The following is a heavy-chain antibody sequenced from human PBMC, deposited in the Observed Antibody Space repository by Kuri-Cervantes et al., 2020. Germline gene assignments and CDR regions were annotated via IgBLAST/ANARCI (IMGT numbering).Heavy chain of an antibody. J-gene: IGHJ6*03. Sequence: SETLSLTCDVSNYFISSGFYWGWIRQPPGKGLEWIGYIYYSGSTNYNPSLKSRVTISVDTSKNQFSLKLSSVTAADTAVYYCARDRIGTVTGYYYYYMDVWGKGTTVTVSS. CDR3: ARDRIGTVTGYYYYYMDV. CDR1: NYFISSGFY. D-gene: IGHD4-11*01. CDR2: IYYSGST. V-gene: IGHV4-61*01.